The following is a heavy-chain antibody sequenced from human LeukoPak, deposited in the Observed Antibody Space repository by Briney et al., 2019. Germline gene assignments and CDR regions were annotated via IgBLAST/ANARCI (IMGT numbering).Heavy chain of an antibody. V-gene: IGHV5-51*01. CDR1: GYSFTSYW. CDR3: ARHQVVGSSTSCYYY. J-gene: IGHJ4*02. D-gene: IGHD2-2*01. CDR2: IYPGDSDT. Sequence: GESLKISCKGSGYSFTSYWIGWVRQMPGKGLEWMGIIYPGDSDTRYSPSFQGQVTISADKSISTAYLQWSSLKASDTAMYYCARHQVVGSSTSCYYYWGQGTLVTVSS.